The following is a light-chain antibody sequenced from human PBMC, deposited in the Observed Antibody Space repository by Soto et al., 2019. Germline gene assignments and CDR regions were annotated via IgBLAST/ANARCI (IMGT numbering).Light chain of an antibody. Sequence: DIQMTQSPSSLSASVGDRVTITCRASQSISSYLNWYQQKPGKAPKLLIYAASSLQSGVQSRFSSSGSGTDFTLTISSLQAEYVATYYYQQSYSTPLTFGGGTKVEIK. CDR2: AAS. CDR1: QSISSY. J-gene: IGKJ4*01. V-gene: IGKV1-39*01. CDR3: QQSYSTPLT.